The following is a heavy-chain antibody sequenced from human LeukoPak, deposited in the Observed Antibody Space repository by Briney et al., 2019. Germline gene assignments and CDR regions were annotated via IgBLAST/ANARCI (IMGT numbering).Heavy chain of an antibody. J-gene: IGHJ4*02. V-gene: IGHV1-69*13. Sequence: VASVKVSCKASGGTFSSYAISWVRQAPGQGLEWMGGIIPIFGTANYAQKFQGRVTITADESTSTAYMELSSLRSEDTAVYYCARVEYSSGWYDYFDYWGQGTLVTVSS. CDR3: ARVEYSSGWYDYFDY. CDR1: GGTFSSYA. D-gene: IGHD6-19*01. CDR2: IIPIFGTA.